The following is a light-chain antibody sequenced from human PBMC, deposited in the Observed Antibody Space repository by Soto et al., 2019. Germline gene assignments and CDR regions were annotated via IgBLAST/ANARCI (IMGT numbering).Light chain of an antibody. J-gene: IGKJ2*01. CDR2: DAS. CDR1: QSISSW. CDR3: QQYNSYPYT. Sequence: DIQMTQSPSTLSASVGDRVTITCRASQSISSWLAWYQQKPGKAPKLLIYDASSLESGVPSRFSGSGSGTEFPLTISSLQPDDCATDYCQQYNSYPYTFGQGTKLEIK. V-gene: IGKV1-5*01.